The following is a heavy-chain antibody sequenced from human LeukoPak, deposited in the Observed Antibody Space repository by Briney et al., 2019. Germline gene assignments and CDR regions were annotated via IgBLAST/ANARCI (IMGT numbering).Heavy chain of an antibody. CDR3: AGYCSTTSCYGVDF. J-gene: IGHJ4*02. V-gene: IGHV3-48*01. CDR2: ISSGNSAI. CDR1: GFTFSSYS. D-gene: IGHD2-2*01. Sequence: GGSLRLSCAASGFTFSSYSMNWVRQAPGKGPEWVSYISSGNSAIYYADSVKGRFTISRDNAKNSLYLQMNSLRAEDTAVYYCAGYCSTTSCYGVDFWGQGTLVTVSS.